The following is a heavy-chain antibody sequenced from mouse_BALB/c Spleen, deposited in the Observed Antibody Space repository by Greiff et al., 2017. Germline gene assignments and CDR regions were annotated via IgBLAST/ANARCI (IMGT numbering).Heavy chain of an antibody. J-gene: IGHJ4*01. CDR1: GFTFSSYT. V-gene: IGHV5-9*03. Sequence: EVKLVESGGGLVKPGGSLKLSCAASGFTFSSYTMSWVRQTPEKRLEWVATISSGGGNTYYPDSVKGRFTISRDNAKNNLYLQMSSLRSEDTALYYCARYDYDEGGAMDYWGQGTSVTVSS. CDR2: ISSGGGNT. CDR3: ARYDYDEGGAMDY. D-gene: IGHD2-4*01.